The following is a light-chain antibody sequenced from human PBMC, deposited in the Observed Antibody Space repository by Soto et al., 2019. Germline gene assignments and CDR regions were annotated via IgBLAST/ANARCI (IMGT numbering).Light chain of an antibody. J-gene: IGLJ1*01. V-gene: IGLV2-14*01. CDR1: SSDVGGYNY. CDR2: DVS. CDR3: SSFTSSGTYV. Sequence: QSVLTQPASVSGSPGQSITISCTGTSSDVGGYNYVSWFQQYPGKAPRLIIYDVSNRSSGVSNRFSGSKSGNAASLTISGLQAEDEADYYCSSFTSSGTYVFGNGTKVTVL.